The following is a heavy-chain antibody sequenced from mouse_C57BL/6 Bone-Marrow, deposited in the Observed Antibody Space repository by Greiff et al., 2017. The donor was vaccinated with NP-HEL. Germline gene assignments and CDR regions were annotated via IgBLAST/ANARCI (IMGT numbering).Heavy chain of an antibody. CDR2: ISDGGSYT. CDR3: ARDRHYDYYFDY. J-gene: IGHJ2*01. Sequence: EVKLMESGGGLVKPGGSLKLSCAASGFTFSSYAMSWVRQTPEKRLEWVATISDGGSYTYYPDNVKGRFTISRDNAKNNLYLQMSHLKSEDTAMYYCARDRHYDYYFDYWGQGTTLTVSS. V-gene: IGHV5-4*01. D-gene: IGHD2-4*01. CDR1: GFTFSSYA.